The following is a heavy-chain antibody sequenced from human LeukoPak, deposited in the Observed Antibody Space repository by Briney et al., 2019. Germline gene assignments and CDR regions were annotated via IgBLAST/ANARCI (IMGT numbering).Heavy chain of an antibody. D-gene: IGHD3-3*01. V-gene: IGHV3-30-3*02. CDR3: AKTERPYDFWSGPSDY. CDR1: GFTFSSYA. Sequence: GGSLRLSCAASGFTFSSYAMHWVRQAPGKGLEWVAVISYDGSNKYYADSVKGRFTISRDNSKNTLYLQMNSLRAEDTAVYYCAKTERPYDFWSGPSDYWGQGPLVTVSS. J-gene: IGHJ4*02. CDR2: ISYDGSNK.